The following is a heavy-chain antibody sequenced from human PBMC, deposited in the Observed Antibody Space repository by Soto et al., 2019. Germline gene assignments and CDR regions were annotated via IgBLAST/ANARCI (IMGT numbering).Heavy chain of an antibody. V-gene: IGHV3-23*01. Sequence: GGSLRLSCAASGFTFSSYAMSWVRQAPGKGLEWVSAISGSGGSTYYADSVKGRFTISRDNSKNTLYLQMNSLRAEDTAVYYCAKDQIGYGDYGIVAFDIWGQGTMVTVSS. CDR1: GFTFSSYA. CDR2: ISGSGGST. J-gene: IGHJ3*02. CDR3: AKDQIGYGDYGIVAFDI. D-gene: IGHD4-17*01.